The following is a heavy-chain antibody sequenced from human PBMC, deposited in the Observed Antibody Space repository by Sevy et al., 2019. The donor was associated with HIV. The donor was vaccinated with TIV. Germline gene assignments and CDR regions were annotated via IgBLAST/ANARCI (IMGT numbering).Heavy chain of an antibody. CDR2: INSDGSST. CDR1: GFTFSSYW. D-gene: IGHD2-15*01. CDR3: ARRTLGGWELLGSFDI. V-gene: IGHV3-74*01. J-gene: IGHJ3*02. Sequence: GGSLRLSCAASGFTFSSYWMHWVRQAPGKGLVWVSRINSDGSSTLYADPVKGRFTISRDNAKNTLYLQMNSLRADDTAVYYCARRTLGGWELLGSFDIWGQGTMVTVSS.